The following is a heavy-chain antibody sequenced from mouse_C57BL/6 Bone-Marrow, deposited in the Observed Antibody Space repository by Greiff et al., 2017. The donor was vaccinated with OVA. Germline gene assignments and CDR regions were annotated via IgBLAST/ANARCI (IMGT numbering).Heavy chain of an antibody. J-gene: IGHJ4*01. Sequence: VQLQQPGTELVKPGASVKLSCKASGYTFTSYWMHWVKQRPGQGLEWIGNINPSNGGPNYNEKFKSKATLTVDKSSSTAYMQLSSLTSEDSAVYYCARGIYYGNPYYAMDYWGQGTSVTVSS. V-gene: IGHV1-53*01. CDR1: GYTFTSYW. CDR2: INPSNGGP. CDR3: ARGIYYGNPYYAMDY. D-gene: IGHD2-1*01.